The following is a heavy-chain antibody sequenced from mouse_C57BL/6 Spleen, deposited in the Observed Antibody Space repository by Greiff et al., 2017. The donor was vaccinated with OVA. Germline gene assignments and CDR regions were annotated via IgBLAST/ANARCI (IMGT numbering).Heavy chain of an antibody. D-gene: IGHD2-3*01. CDR3: ARHSYDGYYPFAY. V-gene: IGHV2-6-1*01. CDR1: GFSLTSYG. Sequence: VKLMESGPGLVAPSQSLSITCTVSGFSLTSYGVHWVRQPPGKGLEWLVVIWSDGSTTYNSALKSRLSISKDNSKSQVFLKMNSLQTDDTAMYYCARHSYDGYYPFAYWGQGTLVTVSA. CDR2: IWSDGST. J-gene: IGHJ3*01.